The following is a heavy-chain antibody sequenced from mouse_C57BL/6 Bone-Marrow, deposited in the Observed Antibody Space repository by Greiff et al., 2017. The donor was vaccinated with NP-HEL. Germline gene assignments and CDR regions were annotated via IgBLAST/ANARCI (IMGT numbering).Heavy chain of an antibody. V-gene: IGHV1-7*01. CDR2: INPSSGYT. CDR1: GYTFTSYW. Sequence: VQLQQSGAELAKPGASVKLSCKVSGYTFTSYWMHWVKQRPGQGLEWIGYINPSSGYTKYTPNFKDKARLTADKSTSTAYMQLSSLTYEDSAVYYCAGGLRPSYYAMDYWGQGTSVTVSS. D-gene: IGHD2-4*01. J-gene: IGHJ4*01. CDR3: AGGLRPSYYAMDY.